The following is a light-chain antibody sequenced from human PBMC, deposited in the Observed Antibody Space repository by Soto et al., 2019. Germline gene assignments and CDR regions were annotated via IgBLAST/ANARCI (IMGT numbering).Light chain of an antibody. V-gene: IGKV1-33*01. J-gene: IGKJ4*01. CDR2: DAS. CDR3: QQYSSMLS. Sequence: DIQMTQSPSSLSASVGDRVTIACRSSHDVSRNLNWLQQKRGEAPKLLTYDASNLERGVPSRFSRGGTETDFILTISRLQPEDVATYYLQQYSSMLSFGGGT. CDR1: HDVSRN.